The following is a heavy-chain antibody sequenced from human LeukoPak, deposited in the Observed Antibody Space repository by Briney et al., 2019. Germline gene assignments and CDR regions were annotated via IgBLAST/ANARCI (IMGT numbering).Heavy chain of an antibody. CDR2: IHYSGAT. V-gene: IGHV4-34*01. CDR3: ARGRLDGYYFAY. CDR1: GGSFSGYY. D-gene: IGHD1-1*01. J-gene: IGHJ4*02. Sequence: SETLSLTCVVYGGSFSGYYWTWIRQPPGKGLEWIGEIHYSGATSYKPSLKSRVTISGDTSKNQVSLNLRSVTAADTAVYYCARGRLDGYYFAYWGQGALATVSS.